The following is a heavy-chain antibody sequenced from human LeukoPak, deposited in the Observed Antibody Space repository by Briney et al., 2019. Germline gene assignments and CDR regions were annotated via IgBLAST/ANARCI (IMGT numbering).Heavy chain of an antibody. J-gene: IGHJ3*02. CDR2: IYHSGST. Sequence: SETLSLTCTVSGYSLSRGYYGGWSRQPPGKGREWSGIIYHSGSTYYNPSLKSRVTIPVDTSKNQFSLKLTSLTASDAAVYYCASSRGSSWYSPPLAFDIWGQGTMVTVSS. V-gene: IGHV4-38-2*02. CDR1: GYSLSRGYY. D-gene: IGHD6-13*01. CDR3: ASSRGSSWYSPPLAFDI.